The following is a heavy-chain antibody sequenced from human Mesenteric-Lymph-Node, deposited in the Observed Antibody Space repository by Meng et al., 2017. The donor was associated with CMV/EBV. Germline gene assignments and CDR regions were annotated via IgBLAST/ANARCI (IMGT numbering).Heavy chain of an antibody. V-gene: IGHV3-15*01. CDR2: IKSKTDGGTI. CDR1: GLTLTNAW. CDR3: TTDRFN. J-gene: IGHJ4*02. Sequence: EVQLVESGGDLVKPGGSLRRSCAASGLTLTNAWMSWVRQAPGKGLEWVGRIKSKTDGGTIDYAAPVKGRVSISRDESKNMLYLQMNSLKTEDTAVYYCTTDRFNWGQGTLVTVSS.